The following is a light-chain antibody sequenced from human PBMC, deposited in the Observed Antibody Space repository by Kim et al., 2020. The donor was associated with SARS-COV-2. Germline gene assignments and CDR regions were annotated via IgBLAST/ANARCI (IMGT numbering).Light chain of an antibody. Sequence: VALGKTATITCGGNNIGYKNVHWYRVRPGQAPVVVIYTDSNRPSGIPERFSGSNSGNTATLTISRAQAGDEADYYCQVWDSKSVVIGGGTQLTVL. CDR1: NIGYKN. J-gene: IGLJ2*01. V-gene: IGLV3-9*01. CDR3: QVWDSKSVV. CDR2: TDS.